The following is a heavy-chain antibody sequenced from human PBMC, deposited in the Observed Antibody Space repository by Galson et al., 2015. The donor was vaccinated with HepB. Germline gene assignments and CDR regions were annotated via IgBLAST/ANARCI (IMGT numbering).Heavy chain of an antibody. CDR1: GFTFSSYA. V-gene: IGHV3-23*01. CDR2: ISGSGGST. D-gene: IGHD2-21*01. J-gene: IGHJ3*02. CDR3: ARDHWVIRAFDI. Sequence: SLRLSCAASGFTFSSYAMSWVRQAPGKGLEWVSAISGSGGSTYYADSVKGRFTISRDNSKNTLYLQMNSLRAEDTAVYYCARDHWVIRAFDIWGQGTMVTVSS.